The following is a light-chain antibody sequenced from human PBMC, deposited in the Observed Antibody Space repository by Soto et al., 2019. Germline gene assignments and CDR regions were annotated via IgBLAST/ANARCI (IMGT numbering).Light chain of an antibody. J-gene: IGKJ1*01. CDR2: DAS. CDR3: QRYNNWPPWT. CDR1: QSVSNN. Sequence: ILMTQSPATQSVSPGERATLSCRASQSVSNNLAWYQQKPGQAPRLIIYDASTRATGIPARFSGSGSGTEFTLTISGLQSEDFAVYYCQRYNNWPPWTFGQGTKVEIK. V-gene: IGKV3-15*01.